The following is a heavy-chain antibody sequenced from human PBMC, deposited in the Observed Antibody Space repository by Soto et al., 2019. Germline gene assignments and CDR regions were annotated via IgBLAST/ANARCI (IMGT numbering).Heavy chain of an antibody. J-gene: IGHJ5*02. CDR1: GYTFTSYG. CDR2: ISAYNGNT. V-gene: IGHV1-18*01. Sequence: GASVKVSCKASGYTFTSYGISWVRQAPGQGLEWMGWISAYNGNTNYAQKLQGRVTMTTDTSTSTAYMELRSLRSDDTAVYYCAMGYSSKELNWFDPWGQGTLVTVSA. D-gene: IGHD1-26*01. CDR3: AMGYSSKELNWFDP.